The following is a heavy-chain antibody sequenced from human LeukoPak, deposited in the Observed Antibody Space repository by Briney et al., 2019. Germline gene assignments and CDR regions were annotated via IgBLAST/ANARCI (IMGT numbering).Heavy chain of an antibody. CDR1: GASISNYY. J-gene: IGHJ3*02. CDR2: VYKSGHI. V-gene: IGHV4-59*01. CDR3: SRTALDM. D-gene: IGHD3-22*01. Sequence: KPSETLSLTCTVSGASISNYYWSWIRQSPGKGLEWLGYVYKSGHIDYNPSLRSRVTVSLADTAVYFCASGKYYYDDSASLNRASRTALDMWAQGTMVIVSS.